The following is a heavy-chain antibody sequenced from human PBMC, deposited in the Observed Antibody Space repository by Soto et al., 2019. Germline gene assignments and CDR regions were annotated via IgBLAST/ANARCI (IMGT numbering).Heavy chain of an antibody. Sequence: QVQLQESGPGLVKPSGTLSLTCAVSGGSISSSCWWSWVRQSPGKGLEWIGEIYHSGSTNYNPSLKSRVTISVDKSKNQFSLKLNSVPAADAALYYCARKSFADQRFDNWGQGTLVTVSS. CDR2: IYHSGST. J-gene: IGHJ4*02. V-gene: IGHV4-4*02. CDR1: GGSISSSCW. D-gene: IGHD2-2*01. CDR3: ARKSFADQRFDN.